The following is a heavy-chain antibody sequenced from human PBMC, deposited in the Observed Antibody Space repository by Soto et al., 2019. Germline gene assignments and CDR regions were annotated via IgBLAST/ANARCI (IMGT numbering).Heavy chain of an antibody. V-gene: IGHV1-69*01. CDR1: GGTFSSYA. Sequence: QVQLVQSGAEVKKPGSSVKVSCKASGGTFSSYAISWVRQAPGQGLEWMGGIIPIFGTANYAQKFQGRVTIPADESTSPAYMERRSLRSEDTALYYCAKHSSSWAWTQNWFDPWGQGTLVTVSS. D-gene: IGHD6-13*01. CDR2: IIPIFGTA. J-gene: IGHJ5*02. CDR3: AKHSSSWAWTQNWFDP.